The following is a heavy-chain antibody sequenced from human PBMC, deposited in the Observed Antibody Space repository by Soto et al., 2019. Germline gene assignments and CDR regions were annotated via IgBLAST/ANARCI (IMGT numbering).Heavy chain of an antibody. V-gene: IGHV1-18*01. CDR1: GYTFTSYG. CDR2: ISAYNGKT. D-gene: IGHD2-15*01. CDR3: ARGSDVNYYHGMDV. J-gene: IGHJ6*02. Sequence: QVQLVQSGGEVKKPGASVKLSCTASGYTFTSYGISWVRQAPGQGLGWMGWISAYNGKTNYAQNVQGRVTMTTDTSTRTAYMDLRSLRSDAPAVYYCARGSDVNYYHGMDVWGQGTTVTVSS.